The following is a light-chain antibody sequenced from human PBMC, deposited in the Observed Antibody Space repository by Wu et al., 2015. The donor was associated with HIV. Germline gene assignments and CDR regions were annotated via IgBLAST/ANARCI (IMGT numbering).Light chain of an antibody. V-gene: IGKV3-20*01. CDR1: QSVSRNY. Sequence: EIVLTQSPGTLSLSPGERATLSCKASQSVSRNYLAWYQQKSGQAPRLLIYGASSRATGIPDRFSGSGSGTDFTLTISRLDPEDFAVYYCQQYGSSPYSFGQGTRLEIK. CDR3: QQYGSSPYS. CDR2: GAS. J-gene: IGKJ2*03.